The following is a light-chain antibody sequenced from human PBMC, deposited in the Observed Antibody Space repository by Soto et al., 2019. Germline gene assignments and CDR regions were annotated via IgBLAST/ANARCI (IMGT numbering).Light chain of an antibody. CDR2: GAS. V-gene: IGKV3D-15*01. CDR3: QRYDSLRT. J-gene: IGKJ1*01. CDR1: QSLSSN. Sequence: ERVMTQSPATLSVSPGEGATLSCRASQSLSSNLAWYQQKPGQAPRLLIYGASNRATGIPDRFSGSGSGTDFTLTITRLEAEDFAMYYCQRYDSLRTFGQGTKVDIK.